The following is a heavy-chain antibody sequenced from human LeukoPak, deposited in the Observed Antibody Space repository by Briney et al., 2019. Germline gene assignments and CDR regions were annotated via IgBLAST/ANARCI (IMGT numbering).Heavy chain of an antibody. CDR1: GGSFSGYY. CDR3: ARLSRGYSYGYTFVSYFDY. CDR2: INHSGST. D-gene: IGHD5-18*01. J-gene: IGHJ4*02. V-gene: IGHV4-34*01. Sequence: SETLSLTCAVYGGSFSGYYWSWIRQPPGKGLEWIGEINHSGSTNYNPSLKSRVTISVDTSKNQFSLKLSSVTAADTAVYYCARLSRGYSYGYTFVSYFDYWGQGTLVTVSS.